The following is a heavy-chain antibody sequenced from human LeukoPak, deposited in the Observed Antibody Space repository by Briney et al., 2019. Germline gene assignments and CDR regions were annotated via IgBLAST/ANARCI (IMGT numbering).Heavy chain of an antibody. CDR1: SGSISSYY. V-gene: IGHV4-4*07. Sequence: SETLSLTCTVSSGSISSYYWSWIRQPAGKGLEWIGRIYTSGSTNYNPSLKSRVTMSVDTSKNQFSLKLSSVTAADTAVYYCAREKETTVKYYYYYYMDVWGKGTTVTVSS. CDR3: AREKETTVKYYYYYYMDV. J-gene: IGHJ6*03. D-gene: IGHD4-11*01. CDR2: IYTSGST.